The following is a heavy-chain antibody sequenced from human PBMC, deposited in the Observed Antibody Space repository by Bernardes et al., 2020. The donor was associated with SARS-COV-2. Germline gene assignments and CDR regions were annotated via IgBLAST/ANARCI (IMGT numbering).Heavy chain of an antibody. D-gene: IGHD3-22*01. J-gene: IGHJ4*02. CDR3: ARDSPRYDSRGYMFDY. V-gene: IGHV1-18*04. CDR1: GYTVTSYG. Sequence: VKVSCKASGYTVTSYGISWVRQAPGQGLEWMGWISAYNGNTKYAQKLQGRVTMTTDTSTSTAYMELRSLRSDDTAVYYCARDSPRYDSRGYMFDYWGQGTLVTVSS. CDR2: ISAYNGNT.